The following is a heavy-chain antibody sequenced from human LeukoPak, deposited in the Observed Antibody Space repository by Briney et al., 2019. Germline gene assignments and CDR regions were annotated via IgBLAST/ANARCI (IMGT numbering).Heavy chain of an antibody. Sequence: GGSLRLSCAASGFTFTNYAMSWVRQAPGKGLEWVSAISGSGGSTYYADSVKGRFTISRDNSKNTLYLQMNSLRAEDTAVYYCAKASTARGGWFDLWGQGTLVTVSS. V-gene: IGHV3-23*01. D-gene: IGHD4-17*01. J-gene: IGHJ5*02. CDR3: AKASTARGGWFDL. CDR1: GFTFTNYA. CDR2: ISGSGGST.